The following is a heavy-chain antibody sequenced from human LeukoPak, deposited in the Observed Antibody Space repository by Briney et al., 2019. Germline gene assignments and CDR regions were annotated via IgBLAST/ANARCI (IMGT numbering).Heavy chain of an antibody. V-gene: IGHV4-59*12. CDR1: GGSISSYY. CDR3: ARSLVVPAVTFDY. Sequence: SETLSLTCTVSGGSISSYYWSWIRQPPGKGLEWIGYIYYSGSTNYNPSLKSRVTISVDRSKNQFSLKLSSVTAADTAVYYCARSLVVPAVTFDYWGQGTLVTVSS. J-gene: IGHJ4*02. D-gene: IGHD2-2*01. CDR2: IYYSGST.